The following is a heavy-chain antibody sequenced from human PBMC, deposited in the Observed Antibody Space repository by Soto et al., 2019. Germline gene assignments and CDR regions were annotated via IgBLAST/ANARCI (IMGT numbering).Heavy chain of an antibody. Sequence: SETLSLTCAVNGASFSGYYWSWIRQPPGKGLEWIGEINHSGSTNYNPSLKSRVTISVDTSKNQFSLKLSSVTAADTAVYYCARAPYYDILTGYYMGYYYYRMDVWGQGTTVT. CDR2: INHSGST. J-gene: IGHJ6*02. CDR3: ARAPYYDILTGYYMGYYYYRMDV. CDR1: GASFSGYY. V-gene: IGHV4-34*01. D-gene: IGHD3-9*01.